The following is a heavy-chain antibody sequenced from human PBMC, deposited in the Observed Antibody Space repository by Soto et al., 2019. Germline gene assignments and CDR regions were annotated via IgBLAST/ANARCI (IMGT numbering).Heavy chain of an antibody. CDR3: ARDPQRGYSGLDV. D-gene: IGHD2-2*01. V-gene: IGHV3-48*02. CDR1: GFRFSTYD. CDR2: ITTSSSSI. J-gene: IGHJ6*02. Sequence: VKLVESGGGWVQPGGSLRLSCAASGFRFSTYDMNWVRQAPGKGLEWLSYITTSSSSIKYADSVKGRFTVSRDDAKNSLYLQMSGLRDDDTAVYYCARDPQRGYSGLDVWGQGTTVSVSS.